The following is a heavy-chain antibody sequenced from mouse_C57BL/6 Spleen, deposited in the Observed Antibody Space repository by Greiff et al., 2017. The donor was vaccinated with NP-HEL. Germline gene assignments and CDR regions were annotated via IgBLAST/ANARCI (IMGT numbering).Heavy chain of an antibody. CDR1: GFNIKDDY. D-gene: IGHD1-1*01. J-gene: IGHJ2*01. CDR2: IDPENGDT. CDR3: TTYYTTVVGGY. V-gene: IGHV14-4*01. Sequence: EVQLQQSGAELVRPGASVKLSCTASGFNIKDDYMHWVKQRPEQGLEWIGWIDPENGDTEYASKFQGKATITADTSSNTAYLQLSSLTSEDTAVYYCTTYYTTVVGGYWGQGTTLTVSS.